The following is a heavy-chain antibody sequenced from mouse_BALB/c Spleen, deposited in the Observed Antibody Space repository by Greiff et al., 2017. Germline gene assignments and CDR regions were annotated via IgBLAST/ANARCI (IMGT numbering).Heavy chain of an antibody. CDR2: IYPGSGST. CDR1: GYTFTSYW. D-gene: IGHD2-1*01. CDR3: TRERDGNYGYAMDY. Sequence: LQQPGSELVRPGASVKLSCKASGYTFTSYWMHWVKQRHGQGLEWIGNIYPGSGSTNYDEKFKSKGTLTVDTSSSTAYMHLSSLTSEDSAVYYCTRERDGNYGYAMDYWGQGTSVTVSS. J-gene: IGHJ4*01. V-gene: IGHV1S22*01.